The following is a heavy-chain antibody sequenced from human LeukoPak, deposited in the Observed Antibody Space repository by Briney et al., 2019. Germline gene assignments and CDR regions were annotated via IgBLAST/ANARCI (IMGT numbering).Heavy chain of an antibody. CDR1: GFTFDDYA. D-gene: IGHD3-22*01. Sequence: GGSLRLSCAASGFTFDDYAMHWVRQAPGKGLEWVSLISWDGGSTYYADSVKGRFTISRDNSKNSLYLQMNSLRAEDTALYYRAKDSSGYYWDYWGQGTLVTVSS. V-gene: IGHV3-43D*03. J-gene: IGHJ4*02. CDR3: AKDSSGYYWDY. CDR2: ISWDGGST.